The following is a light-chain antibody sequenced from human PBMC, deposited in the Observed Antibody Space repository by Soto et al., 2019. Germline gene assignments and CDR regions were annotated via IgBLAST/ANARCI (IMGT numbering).Light chain of an antibody. CDR1: QSVSSN. CDR2: GAS. Sequence: EIVRTQSPATLSVSPGERATLSCRASQSVSSNLAWYQQKPGQAPRLLFYGASTRATDIPARFSGSGSGTDFTLTLSSLQSEDFAVYYCQQSNNWPYTFGQGTKLEIK. V-gene: IGKV3-15*01. J-gene: IGKJ2*01. CDR3: QQSNNWPYT.